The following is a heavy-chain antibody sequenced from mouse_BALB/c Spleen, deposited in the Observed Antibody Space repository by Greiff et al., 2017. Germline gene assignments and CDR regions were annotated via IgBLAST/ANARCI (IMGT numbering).Heavy chain of an antibody. CDR1: GFSLTGYG. Sequence: QVQLKESGPGLVAPSQSLSITCTVSGFSLTGYGVNWVRQPPGKGLEWLGMIWGDGSTDYNSALKSRLSISKDNSKSQVFLKMNSLQTDDTARYYCARDRGDSYWYFDVWGAGTTVTVSS. J-gene: IGHJ1*01. CDR3: ARDRGDSYWYFDV. V-gene: IGHV2-6-7*01. CDR2: IWGDGST. D-gene: IGHD2-13*01.